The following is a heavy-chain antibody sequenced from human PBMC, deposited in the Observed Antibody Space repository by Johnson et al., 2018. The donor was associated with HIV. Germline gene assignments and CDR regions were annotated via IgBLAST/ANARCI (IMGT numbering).Heavy chain of an antibody. D-gene: IGHD1-26*01. CDR1: GFTVSTNY. CDR2: IYSGDNT. CDR3: ARDHWDWVGATDAFDI. Sequence: VQLVESGGGLVQPGGSLRLSCVASGFTVSTNYMTWVRQAPGKGLEWVSLIYSGDNTYYADSVKGRFTIFRDNSKNTLYLQMNSLRAEDTAVYYCARDHWDWVGATDAFDIWGQGTMVTVSS. J-gene: IGHJ3*02. V-gene: IGHV3-53*04.